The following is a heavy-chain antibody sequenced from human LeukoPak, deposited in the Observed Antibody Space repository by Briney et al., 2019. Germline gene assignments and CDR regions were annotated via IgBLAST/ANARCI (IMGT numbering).Heavy chain of an antibody. V-gene: IGHV3-23*01. CDR1: GFTFSSYA. J-gene: IGHJ5*02. D-gene: IGHD3-9*01. CDR2: ISGSGGST. CDR3: AKSVCRYFDWSKGFDP. Sequence: GGSLRLSCAASGFTFSSYAMSWVRQAPGKGLEWVSAISGSGGSTYYADSVKGRFTISRDNSKNTLYLQMNSLRAEDTAVYYCAKSVCRYFDWSKGFDPWGQGTLVS.